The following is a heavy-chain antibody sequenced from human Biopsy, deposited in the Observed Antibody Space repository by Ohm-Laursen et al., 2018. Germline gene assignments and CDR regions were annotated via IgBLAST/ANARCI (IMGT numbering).Heavy chain of an antibody. CDR1: GGPIDSYY. V-gene: IGHV4-59*08. CDR2: IYFTGRT. J-gene: IGHJ5*02. Sequence: TLSLTCTVSGGPIDSYYWSWIRQPPGKALEWIGYIYFTGRTSYNPSLKSRVTMSVNTSKNQFSLKLNSVTAADTAVYYCARDYDTSGYYYVSWGQGTLVTVSS. CDR3: ARDYDTSGYYYVS. D-gene: IGHD3-22*01.